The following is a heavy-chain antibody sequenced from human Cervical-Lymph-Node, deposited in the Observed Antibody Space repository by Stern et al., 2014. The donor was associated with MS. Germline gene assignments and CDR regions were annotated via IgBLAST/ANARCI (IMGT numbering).Heavy chain of an antibody. J-gene: IGHJ3*02. Sequence: DVQLVDPGGGLVKPGGSLRLSCVTSGFTFTDNGMNWVRQAPGKGREWVSSIRGRGTDIYYADSVKGSFTISRDNAKSSLSLQMNSLRAEDTAVYYCTRDLHYYDSSGYFPYAFNIWGQGTLVTVSS. D-gene: IGHD3-22*01. CDR2: IRGRGTDI. CDR1: GFTFTDNG. CDR3: TRDLHYYDSSGYFPYAFNI. V-gene: IGHV3-21*01.